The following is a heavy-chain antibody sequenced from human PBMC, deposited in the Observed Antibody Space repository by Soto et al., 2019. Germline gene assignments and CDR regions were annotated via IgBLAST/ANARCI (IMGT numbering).Heavy chain of an antibody. V-gene: IGHV3-23*01. CDR3: TKDSPPDY. CDR1: GFAFSSFA. CDR2: ISGGGGST. Sequence: EVQLLESGGGWVQPGGSLRLSCAASGFAFSSFAMSWVRKAPGKGLEWVSGISGGGGSTYDAGSVKGQFIISRDNSKHTLYLHMNSLRAEDTAVYDCTKDSPPDYWGQGPLVTVS. J-gene: IGHJ4*02.